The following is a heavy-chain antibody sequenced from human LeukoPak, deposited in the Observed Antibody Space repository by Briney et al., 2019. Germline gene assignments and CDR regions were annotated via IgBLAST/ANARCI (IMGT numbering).Heavy chain of an antibody. CDR3: AGGNTALFYFDY. Sequence: SETLSLTCTVSGGSISSSSYYWGWIRQPPGKGLEWIGNIYYSGSAYYNPALKSRVTISIDTSKNQFSLNLSSVTAADTAVYYCAGGNTALFYFDYWAQGPLVTVSS. J-gene: IGHJ4*02. D-gene: IGHD5-18*01. V-gene: IGHV4-39*07. CDR2: IYYSGSA. CDR1: GGSISSSSYY.